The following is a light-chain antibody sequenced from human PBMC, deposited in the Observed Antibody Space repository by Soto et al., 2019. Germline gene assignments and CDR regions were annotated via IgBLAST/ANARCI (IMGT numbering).Light chain of an antibody. CDR1: QSVNSN. V-gene: IGKV3-15*01. CDR2: GAS. Sequence: EIVMTQSPATLSVSPGERATLSCRASQSVNSNLAWYQQKPGQTPRLLFYGASTRATGLPARFSGSGSGTEFILTISSLQSEEFAVYYCQQYHDWPTFGQGTRLEIK. J-gene: IGKJ5*01. CDR3: QQYHDWPT.